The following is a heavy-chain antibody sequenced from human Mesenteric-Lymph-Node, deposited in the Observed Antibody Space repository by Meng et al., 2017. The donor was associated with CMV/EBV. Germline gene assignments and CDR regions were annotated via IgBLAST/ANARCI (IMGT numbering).Heavy chain of an antibody. CDR3: AKGKQLGPLDY. D-gene: IGHD6-6*01. CDR1: GFNFNDYD. V-gene: IGHV3-21*01. Sequence: GESLKISCAASGFNFNDYDMHWVRQSPGKGLEWVSSISRSTTYITYGDSLKGRFTISRDNSKNTLYLQMNSLRAEDTAVYYCAKGKQLGPLDYWGQGTLVTVSS. J-gene: IGHJ4*02. CDR2: ISRSTTYI.